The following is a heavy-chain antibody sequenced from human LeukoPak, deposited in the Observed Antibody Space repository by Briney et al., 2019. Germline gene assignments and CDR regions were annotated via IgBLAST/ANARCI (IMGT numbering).Heavy chain of an antibody. J-gene: IGHJ4*02. CDR1: GGSIISSSYY. Sequence: PSETLSLTCTVSGGSIISSSYYWGWIRQPPGKGLEWIGTIYYSGITYYNPSLKSRVTISVDTSKNQFSLKLSSVTAADTAVYYFARVAHDLYPYYFDYWGQGTLVTVSS. D-gene: IGHD5/OR15-5a*01. CDR2: IYYSGIT. V-gene: IGHV4-39*07. CDR3: ARVAHDLYPYYFDY.